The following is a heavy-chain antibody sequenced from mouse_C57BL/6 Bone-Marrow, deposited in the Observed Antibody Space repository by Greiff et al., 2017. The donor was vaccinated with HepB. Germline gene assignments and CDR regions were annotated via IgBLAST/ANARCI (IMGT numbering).Heavy chain of an antibody. V-gene: IGHV1-15*01. Sequence: QVQLQQSGAELVRPGASVTLSCKASGYTFTDYEMHWVKQTPVHGLEWTGAIDPETGGTAYNQKFKGKAILTADKSSSTAYMELRSLTSEDSAVYYCTRGPAYWGQGTLVTVSA. J-gene: IGHJ3*01. CDR3: TRGPAY. CDR2: IDPETGGT. CDR1: GYTFTDYE.